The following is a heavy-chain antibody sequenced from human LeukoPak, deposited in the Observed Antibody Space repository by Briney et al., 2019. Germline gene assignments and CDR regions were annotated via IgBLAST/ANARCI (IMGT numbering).Heavy chain of an antibody. CDR1: GGPISNYY. J-gene: IGHJ4*02. Sequence: PSETLSLTCTVSGGPISNYYWCWIRQPPGKGLEWIGYIYYSGSTNSNPSLKSRVTISLDTSKNQFSLKLSSVTAADTAVYYCARAGQFISARPITFDYWGQGTLATVSS. CDR2: IYYSGST. D-gene: IGHD6-6*01. CDR3: ARAGQFISARPITFDY. V-gene: IGHV4-59*01.